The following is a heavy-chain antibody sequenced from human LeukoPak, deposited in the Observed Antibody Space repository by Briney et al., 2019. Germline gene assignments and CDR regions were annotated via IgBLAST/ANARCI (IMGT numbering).Heavy chain of an antibody. D-gene: IGHD2-21*02. CDR2: IYYSGST. V-gene: IGHV4-30-4*02. CDR3: ARYALAGGGGDRGYFDY. Sequence: SETLSLTCTVSGGSISSGDYYWSWIRQPPGKGLEWIGYIYYSGSTYYNPSLKSRVTISVDTSKNQFSLKLSSVTAADTAVYYCARYALAGGGGDRGYFDYWGQGTLVTVSS. J-gene: IGHJ4*02. CDR1: GGSISSGDYY.